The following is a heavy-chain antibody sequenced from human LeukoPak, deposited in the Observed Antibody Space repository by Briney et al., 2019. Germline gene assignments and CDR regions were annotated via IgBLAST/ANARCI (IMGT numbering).Heavy chain of an antibody. D-gene: IGHD3-16*02. Sequence: SETLSLTCTVSGGSISSYYWSWIRQPPGKGLEWIGYIYYSGSTNYNPSLKSRVTISVDTSKNQFSLKLSSVTAADTAVYYCARAGSQGVIDCDYWGQGTLVTVSS. CDR2: IYYSGST. J-gene: IGHJ4*02. CDR3: ARAGSQGVIDCDY. V-gene: IGHV4-59*01. CDR1: GGSISSYY.